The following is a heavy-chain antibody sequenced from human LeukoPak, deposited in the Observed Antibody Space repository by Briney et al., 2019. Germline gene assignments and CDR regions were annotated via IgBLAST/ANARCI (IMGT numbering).Heavy chain of an antibody. CDR3: ARDPILLWFGDPYYFDY. D-gene: IGHD3-10*01. Sequence: GGSLRLTCAASGFTFSSYSMNWVRQAPGKGLEWVSYISSSSSTIYYADSVKGRFTISRDNAKNSLYLQMNSLRAEDTAVYYCARDPILLWFGDPYYFDYWGQGTLVTVSS. V-gene: IGHV3-48*04. CDR2: ISSSSSTI. J-gene: IGHJ4*02. CDR1: GFTFSSYS.